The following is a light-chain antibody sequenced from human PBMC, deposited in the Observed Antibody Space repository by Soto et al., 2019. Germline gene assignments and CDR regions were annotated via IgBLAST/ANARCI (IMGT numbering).Light chain of an antibody. CDR3: SSYTSSSTFGGYVV. Sequence: QSVLTQPPSVSGSPGQSVTISCTGTSSDVGSYNRVSWYQQPPGTAPKLMIYEVSNRPSGVPDRFSGSKSGNTASLTISGLQAEDEADYYCSSYTSSSTFGGYVVFGGGTKLTVL. CDR2: EVS. V-gene: IGLV2-18*02. J-gene: IGLJ2*01. CDR1: SSDVGSYNR.